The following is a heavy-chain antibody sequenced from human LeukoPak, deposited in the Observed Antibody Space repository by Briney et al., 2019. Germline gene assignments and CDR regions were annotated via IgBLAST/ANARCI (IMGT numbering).Heavy chain of an antibody. CDR2: INPNSGGT. V-gene: IGHV1-2*02. J-gene: IGHJ6*03. Sequence: ASVQVSCKASGYTFTGYYMHWVRQAPGQGLEWMGWINPNSGGTNYAQKFQGRVTMTRDTSISTAYMELSRLRSDDTAVYYCARNPTSYYNYYYLDVWGKGTTVTVSS. CDR1: GYTFTGYY. CDR3: ARNPTSYYNYYYLDV.